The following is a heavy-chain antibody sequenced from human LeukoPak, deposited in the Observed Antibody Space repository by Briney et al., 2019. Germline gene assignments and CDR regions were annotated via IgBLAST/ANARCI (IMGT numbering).Heavy chain of an antibody. CDR2: MSGDATST. CDR1: GFTFSSFA. D-gene: IGHD3-22*01. Sequence: GGSLRLSCAASGFTFSSFAMNWVRQAPGKGLEWVSTMSGDATSTYYADSVKGRFTISRDNSKNTLYLQMNSLRAEDTAVYYCARDISSGYYDAFDIWGQGTMVTVSS. CDR3: ARDISSGYYDAFDI. V-gene: IGHV3-23*01. J-gene: IGHJ3*02.